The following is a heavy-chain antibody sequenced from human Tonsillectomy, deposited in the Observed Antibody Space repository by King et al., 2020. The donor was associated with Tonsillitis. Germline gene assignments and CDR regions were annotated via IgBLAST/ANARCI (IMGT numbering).Heavy chain of an antibody. CDR2: ISWNSGSI. CDR1: GFTFDDYA. Sequence: DVQLVESGGGLVQPGRSLRLSCAASGFTFDDYAMHWVRQAPGKGLEWVSGISWNSGSIGYADSVKGRFTISRDNAKNSLYLQMNSLRGEDTALYYCANSHPSNFVMDVWSQATTVTVSS. V-gene: IGHV3-9*01. CDR3: ANSHPSNFVMDV. J-gene: IGHJ6*02.